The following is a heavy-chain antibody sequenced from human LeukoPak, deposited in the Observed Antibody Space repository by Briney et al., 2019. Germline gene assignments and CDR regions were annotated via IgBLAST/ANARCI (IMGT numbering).Heavy chain of an antibody. Sequence: PGGSLRLSCAASGFTFSSYWMNWAHQAPGKGLEWVASINHNGNVNYYVDSVKGRFTISRDNAKNSLYLQMSNLRAEDTAGYFCARGGGLDVWGQGATVTVSS. V-gene: IGHV3-7*03. CDR1: GFTFSSYW. CDR2: INHNGNVN. CDR3: ARGGGLDV. D-gene: IGHD3-16*01. J-gene: IGHJ6*02.